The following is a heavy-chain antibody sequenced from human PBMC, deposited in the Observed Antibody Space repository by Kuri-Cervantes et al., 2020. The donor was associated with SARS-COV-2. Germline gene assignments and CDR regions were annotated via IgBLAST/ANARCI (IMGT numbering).Heavy chain of an antibody. CDR2: IYHSGST. V-gene: IGHV4-38-2*02. CDR1: GYSISSGYY. J-gene: IGHJ3*02. Sequence: GSLRLSCVVSGYSISSGYYGGWIRQPPGKGLEWVGSIYHSGSTYYNPSLKSRVTISVDTAKNQFSLKLSSVTAADTAVYYCARDREPHYHAVSAFDIWGPGTMVTVSS. CDR3: ARDREPHYHAVSAFDI. D-gene: IGHD3-10*01.